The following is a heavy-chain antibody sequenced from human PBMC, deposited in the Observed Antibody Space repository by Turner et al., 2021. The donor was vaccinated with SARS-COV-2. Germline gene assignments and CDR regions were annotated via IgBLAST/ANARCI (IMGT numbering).Heavy chain of an antibody. Sequence: EVLLLESGGGLVQPGGSLILSSAASGVTFSSYAMSWVRQPPGKGLEWVSGIDVSGDTSYYDDSVSGRFIISRDNTKNTLYLQMNSLRAEDTAVYYCAKDHEDTSGHFDYWGQGTLVTVSS. CDR2: IDVSGDTS. V-gene: IGHV3-23*02. J-gene: IGHJ4*02. D-gene: IGHD2-15*01. CDR3: AKDHEDTSGHFDY. CDR1: GVTFSSYA.